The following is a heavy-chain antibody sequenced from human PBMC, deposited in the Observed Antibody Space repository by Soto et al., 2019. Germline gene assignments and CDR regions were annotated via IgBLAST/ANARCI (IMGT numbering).Heavy chain of an antibody. V-gene: IGHV4-39*01. J-gene: IGHJ6*02. D-gene: IGHD2-15*01. CDR1: GDSITSNSYF. CDR3: ARRRDCSGGSCSHYYYYGMDV. CDR2: IYYSGTT. Sequence: PSETLSLTCTVSGDSITSNSYFWAWIRQPPGKGLEWIGSIYYSGTTYYNPSLKSRVTISVDTSKNQFSLKLSSVTAADTAVYYCARRRDCSGGSCSHYYYYGMDVWGQGTTVTVSS.